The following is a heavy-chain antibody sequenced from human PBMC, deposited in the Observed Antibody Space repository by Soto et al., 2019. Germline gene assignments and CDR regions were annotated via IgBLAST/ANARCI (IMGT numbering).Heavy chain of an antibody. V-gene: IGHV4-31*03. J-gene: IGHJ4*02. CDR1: GDSISSGDYY. Sequence: QVQLQESGPGLVKPSQTLSLTCTVSGDSISSGDYYWSWIRQHPGQGLEWIGYIYYSGSTYYNPSIKSRITISVDTSKNQSSLKLISMTAADTAVYYCARQRSSSHFDYWGQGTLVTVSS. CDR3: ARQRSSSHFDY. CDR2: IYYSGST. D-gene: IGHD6-13*01.